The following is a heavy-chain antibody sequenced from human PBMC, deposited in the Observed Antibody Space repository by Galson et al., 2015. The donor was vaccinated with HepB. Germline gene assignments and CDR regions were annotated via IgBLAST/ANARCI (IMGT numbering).Heavy chain of an antibody. CDR3: AKDRRAGVDAFDI. Sequence: SLRLSCAASGFTFSSYAMSWVRQAPGKGLEWVSAISGSGGSTYYADSVKGRFTISRDNSKNTLYLQMNSLRAEDTAVYYCAKDRRAGVDAFDIWGQGTMVTVSS. V-gene: IGHV3-23*01. CDR2: ISGSGGST. D-gene: IGHD6-19*01. CDR1: GFTFSSYA. J-gene: IGHJ3*02.